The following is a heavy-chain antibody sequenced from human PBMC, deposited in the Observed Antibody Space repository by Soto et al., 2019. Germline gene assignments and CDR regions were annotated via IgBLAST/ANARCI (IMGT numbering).Heavy chain of an antibody. J-gene: IGHJ3*02. CDR2: ISYDGSNK. CDR1: GFTFSSYG. D-gene: IGHD6-19*01. V-gene: IGHV3-30*18. Sequence: PGGSLRLSCAASGFTFSSYGMHWVRQAPGKGLEWVAVISYDGSNKYYADSVKGRFTISRDNSKNTLYLQMNSLRAEDTAVYYCAKLGGSGTTDAFDIWGQGTMVTVSS. CDR3: AKLGGSGTTDAFDI.